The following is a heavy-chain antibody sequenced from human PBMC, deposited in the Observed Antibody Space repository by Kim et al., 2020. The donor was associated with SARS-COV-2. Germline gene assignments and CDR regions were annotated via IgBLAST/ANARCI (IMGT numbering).Heavy chain of an antibody. D-gene: IGHD6-19*01. J-gene: IGHJ4*02. CDR2: IDTSSSTI. CDR3: ANDSGVTGRLGD. V-gene: IGHV3-48*04. CDR1: GFTFSGST. Sequence: GGSLRLSCAASGFTFSGSTMNWVRQAPGKGLEWVSYIDTSSSTIYYADSVKGRFTISRDNGKNSLYLQMNSLRAEDTAVYYCANDSGVTGRLGDWGQGIL.